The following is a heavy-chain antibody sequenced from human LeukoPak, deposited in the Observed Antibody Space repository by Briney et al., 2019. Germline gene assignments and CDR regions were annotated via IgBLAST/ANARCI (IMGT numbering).Heavy chain of an antibody. CDR1: GYTLPAMV. V-gene: IGHV1-18*01. J-gene: IGHJ4*02. Sequence: ASVKVSCKASGYTLPAMVSAGVRQAPGQGLEWMGWISAYNGNTNYAQKLQGRVTMTTDTSTSTAYMELRSLRSDDTAVYYCATSLRGYSGYDLGHWGQGTLVTVSS. CDR3: ATSLRGYSGYDLGH. D-gene: IGHD5-12*01. CDR2: ISAYNGNT.